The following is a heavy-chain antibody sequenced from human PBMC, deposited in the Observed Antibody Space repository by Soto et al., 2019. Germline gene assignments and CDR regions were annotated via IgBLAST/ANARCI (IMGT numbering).Heavy chain of an antibody. CDR1: GGSISSGGYY. CDR2: IYYSGST. D-gene: IGHD5-18*01. CDR3: ARGGKKAMVSYYYYFDY. Sequence: QVQLQESGPGLVKPSQTLSLTCTVSGGSISSGGYYWSWIRQHPGKGLEWIGYIYYSGSTYYNPSLKSRVTISVDTSKNQFSLKLSSVTAADTAVYYCARGGKKAMVSYYYYFDYWGQGTLVTVSS. V-gene: IGHV4-31*03. J-gene: IGHJ4*02.